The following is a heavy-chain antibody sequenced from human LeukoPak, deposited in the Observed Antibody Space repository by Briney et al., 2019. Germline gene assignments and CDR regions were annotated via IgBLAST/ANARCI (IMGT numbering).Heavy chain of an antibody. Sequence: GGSLRLSCAASGFTFSTYSMNWVRQAPGKGLEWVSSISSSSSHIYYADSVKGRFTISRDNAKNSLYLQMNSLRAEDTAVYYCARAYSGYEEADYWGQGTLVTVSS. V-gene: IGHV3-21*01. CDR3: ARAYSGYEEADY. CDR2: ISSSSSHI. D-gene: IGHD5-12*01. J-gene: IGHJ4*02. CDR1: GFTFSTYS.